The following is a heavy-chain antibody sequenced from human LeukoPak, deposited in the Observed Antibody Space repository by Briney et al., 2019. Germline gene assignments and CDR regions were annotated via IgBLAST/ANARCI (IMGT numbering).Heavy chain of an antibody. J-gene: IGHJ6*02. Sequence: PSETLSLTCTVSGDSISSYYWSWIRQPPGKGLEWIGEINHSGSTNYNPSLKSRVTISVDTSKNQFSLKLSSVTAADTAVYYCARGGIAAAGTWHYYYGMDVWGQGTTVTVSS. CDR3: ARGGIAAAGTWHYYYGMDV. V-gene: IGHV4-34*01. CDR2: INHSGST. D-gene: IGHD6-13*01. CDR1: GDSISSYY.